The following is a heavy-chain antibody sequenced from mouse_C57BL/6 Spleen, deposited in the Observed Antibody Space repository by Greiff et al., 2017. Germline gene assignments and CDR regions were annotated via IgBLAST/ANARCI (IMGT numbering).Heavy chain of an antibody. J-gene: IGHJ2*01. D-gene: IGHD4-1*01. V-gene: IGHV1-15*01. CDR3: TRDWDQGRDYFDY. Sequence: QVTLKVSGAELVRPGASVTLSCKASGYTFTDYEMHWVKQTPVHGLEWIGAIDPETGGTAYNQKFKGKAILTADKSSSTAYMELRSLTSEDSAVYYCTRDWDQGRDYFDYWGQGTTLTVSS. CDR1: GYTFTDYE. CDR2: IDPETGGT.